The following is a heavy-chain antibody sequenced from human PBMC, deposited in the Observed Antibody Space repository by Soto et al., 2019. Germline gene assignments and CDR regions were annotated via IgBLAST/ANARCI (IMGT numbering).Heavy chain of an antibody. J-gene: IGHJ3*02. CDR1: GYTFTSYD. Sequence: ASVKVSCKASGYTFTSYDINWVRQATGQGLEWMGWMNPNSGNTGYAQKFQGRVTMTRNTSISTAYMELSSLRSEDTAVYYCARTTLTYYYDSSGYRDIWGQGTMVTVSS. V-gene: IGHV1-8*01. D-gene: IGHD3-22*01. CDR2: MNPNSGNT. CDR3: ARTTLTYYYDSSGYRDI.